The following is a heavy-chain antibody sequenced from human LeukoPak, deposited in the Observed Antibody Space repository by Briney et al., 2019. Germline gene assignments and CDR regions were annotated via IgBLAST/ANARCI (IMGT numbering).Heavy chain of an antibody. CDR2: FDTEDGET. CDR3: ATAVFGVVIIPNYFDY. J-gene: IGHJ4*02. V-gene: IGHV1-24*01. CDR1: GYTPTELS. Sequence: ASVKVSCKVSGYTPTELSMHWVRQDPGKGREWMGGFDTEDGETINEQKFQGRVTMTEDTSTDTGYMELSSLRSEDTAVYYCATAVFGVVIIPNYFDYWGQGTLVTVSS. D-gene: IGHD3-3*01.